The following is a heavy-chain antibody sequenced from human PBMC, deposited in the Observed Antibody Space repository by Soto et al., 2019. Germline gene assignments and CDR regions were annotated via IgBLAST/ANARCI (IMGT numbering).Heavy chain of an antibody. CDR3: ARGVGMTTVTTYYFDY. D-gene: IGHD4-17*01. J-gene: IGHJ4*02. CDR2: INHSGST. V-gene: IGHV4-34*01. Sequence: SETLSLTCTVSGGSIGTYYWSWIRQPPGKGLEWIGEINHSGSTNYNPSLKSRVTISVDTSKNQFSLKLSSVTAADTAVYYCARGVGMTTVTTYYFDYWGQGTLVTVSS. CDR1: GGSIGTYY.